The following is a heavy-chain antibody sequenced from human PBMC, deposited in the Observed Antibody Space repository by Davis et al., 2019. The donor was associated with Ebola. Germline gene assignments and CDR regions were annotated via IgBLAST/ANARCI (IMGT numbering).Heavy chain of an antibody. CDR3: ARDLGYTSGRHGLDH. V-gene: IGHV1-46*01. Sequence: ASVKVSCKTSGYTFTSNYMHWVRQAPGQGLEWMGIINPDGGSTSYAQKFQGRVTVTRDKSTNTFYMELSSLTSADTAIYYCARDLGYTSGRHGLDHWGQGTLVTVSS. D-gene: IGHD5-18*01. CDR2: INPDGGST. CDR1: GYTFTSNY. J-gene: IGHJ4*02.